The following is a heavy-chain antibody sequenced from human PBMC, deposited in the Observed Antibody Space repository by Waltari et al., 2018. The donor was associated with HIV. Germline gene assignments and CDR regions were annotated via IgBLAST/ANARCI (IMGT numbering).Heavy chain of an antibody. CDR1: GGSISSSSYY. Sequence: QLQLQESDPGLVKPSATLYLPCTVPGGSISSSSYYWGLISQPPGKGLEWIGRIYYSGSTYYNPALTRRVTISVNTSKNQFSLKLSSVTAADTAVYYCARPGVLMVYAGPFDYWGQRTLVTVSS. CDR2: IYYSGST. V-gene: IGHV4-39*07. D-gene: IGHD2-8*01. J-gene: IGHJ4*02. CDR3: ARPGVLMVYAGPFDY.